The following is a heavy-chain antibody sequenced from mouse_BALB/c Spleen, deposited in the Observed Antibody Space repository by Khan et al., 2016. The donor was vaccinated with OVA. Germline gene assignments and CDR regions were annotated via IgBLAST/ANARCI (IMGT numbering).Heavy chain of an antibody. V-gene: IGHV3-2*02. J-gene: IGHJ4*01. CDR2: ISYSGST. D-gene: IGHD2-3*01. Sequence: VQLKESGPGLVKPSQSLSLTCPVTGYSITSDYAWNWIRQLPGNKLEWMGYISYSGSTNYNPSLKSRISITRDTSKNQFFLQLNSVTTEDTATYYCASDGSRYNYAMDYWGQGTSVTVSS. CDR1: GYSITSDYA. CDR3: ASDGSRYNYAMDY.